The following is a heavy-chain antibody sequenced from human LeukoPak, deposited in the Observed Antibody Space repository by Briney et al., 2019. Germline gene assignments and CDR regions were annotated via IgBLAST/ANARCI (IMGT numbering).Heavy chain of an antibody. D-gene: IGHD3-22*01. CDR2: INPNTGNP. V-gene: IGHV7-4-1*02. CDR1: RYTFTRYA. J-gene: IGHJ5*02. Sequence: ASMKVSCKASRYTFTRYAINWVRQAPGQGLEWMGWINPNTGNPTYAQGFTGRFVFSLDTSVSTAYLQISSLKAEDTAVYYCARELQYYYNSSGYSVNWFDPWGQGTLVTVSS. CDR3: ARELQYYYNSSGYSVNWFDP.